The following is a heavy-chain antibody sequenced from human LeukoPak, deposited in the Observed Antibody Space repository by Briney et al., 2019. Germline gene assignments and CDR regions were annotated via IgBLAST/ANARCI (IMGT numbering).Heavy chain of an antibody. CDR1: GHSISSGYH. CDR2: IYHSGST. CDR3: ARVVQSTDSSGFYLPEYFQH. D-gene: IGHD3-22*01. V-gene: IGHV4-38-2*02. Sequence: PSETLSLTCTVSGHSISSGYHWGWIRQPPGKGLEWIGSIYHSGSTYYNPSLKSRVTISVDTSKNQFSLKLRSVTAADTAVYYCARVVQSTDSSGFYLPEYFQHWGQGTLVTVSS. J-gene: IGHJ1*01.